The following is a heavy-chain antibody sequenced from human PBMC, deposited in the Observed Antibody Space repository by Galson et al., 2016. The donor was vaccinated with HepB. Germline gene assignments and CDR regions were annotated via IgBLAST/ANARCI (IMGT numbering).Heavy chain of an antibody. CDR3: ARALGDF. J-gene: IGHJ4*02. CDR1: GCIFTNFA. D-gene: IGHD7-27*01. CDR2: INPGNGKT. Sequence: SVKVSCKASGCIFTNFAVQWVRQAPGQRPEWMGYINPGNGKTKISQRLQGRVVIFRDTSANTAYMQLSNLKSEDTAVYFCARALGDFWGPGTLVTVSS. V-gene: IGHV1-3*01.